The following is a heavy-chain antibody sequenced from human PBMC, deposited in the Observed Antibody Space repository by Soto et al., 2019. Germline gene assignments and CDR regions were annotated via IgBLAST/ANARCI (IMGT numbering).Heavy chain of an antibody. D-gene: IGHD1-1*01. CDR3: ARGPNWNARYYYYGMDV. CDR1: GGTFNTHA. CDR2: IVPIYGIP. Sequence: SVKVSCKTSGGTFNTHAISWVRQAPGHGFEWMRGIVPIYGIPSHAQKFQGRVTITADEPTTTVYMELSSLRSDDTAVYYCARGPNWNARYYYYGMDVWGQGTTVTVSS. V-gene: IGHV1-69*13. J-gene: IGHJ6*02.